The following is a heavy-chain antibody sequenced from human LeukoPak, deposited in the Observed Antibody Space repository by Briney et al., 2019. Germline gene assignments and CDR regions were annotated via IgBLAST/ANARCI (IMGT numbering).Heavy chain of an antibody. D-gene: IGHD3-10*01. J-gene: IGHJ4*02. V-gene: IGHV3-53*01. CDR3: ARSYPRGGYYFDY. CDR2: IYSGGST. CDR1: GFTVSSNY. Sequence: GGSLRLSCAASGFTVSSNYMSWVRQAPGKGLEWVSVIYSGGSTYYADSVKGRFTISRGNSKNTLYLQMNSLRAEDTAVYYCARSYPRGGYYFDYWAREPWSPSPQ.